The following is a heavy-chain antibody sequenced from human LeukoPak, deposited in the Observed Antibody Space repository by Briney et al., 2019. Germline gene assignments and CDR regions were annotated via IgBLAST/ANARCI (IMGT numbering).Heavy chain of an antibody. CDR1: GYTFTSYD. CDR3: ARGAVVVAGNWFDP. Sequence: GASVKVSCKASGYTFTSYDINWARQATGQGLEWMGWMNPNSGNTGYAQKFQGRVTMTRNTSISTAYMELSSLRSEDTAVYYCARGAVVVAGNWFDPWGQGTLGTVSS. V-gene: IGHV1-8*01. D-gene: IGHD6-19*01. CDR2: MNPNSGNT. J-gene: IGHJ5*02.